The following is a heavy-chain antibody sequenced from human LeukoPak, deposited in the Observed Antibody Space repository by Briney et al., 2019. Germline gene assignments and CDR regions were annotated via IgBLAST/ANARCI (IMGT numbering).Heavy chain of an antibody. V-gene: IGHV3-23*01. CDR3: ARRAGAYSHPYDY. D-gene: IGHD4/OR15-4a*01. CDR1: GFTFNTYG. Sequence: GGSLRLSCAASGFTFNTYGMSWVRQAPGKGLEWVSGISGSGGATYCADSVKGRFTISRDDPHNTLYLQMNSLRAEDTAVYYCARRAGAYSHPYDYWGQGTLVTVSS. J-gene: IGHJ4*02. CDR2: ISGSGGAT.